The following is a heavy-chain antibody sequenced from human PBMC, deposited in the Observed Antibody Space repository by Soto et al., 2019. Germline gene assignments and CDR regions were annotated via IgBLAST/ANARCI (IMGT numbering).Heavy chain of an antibody. Sequence: QVQLVQSGAEVRKPGSSVKVSCEASGGSFISYIFTWVRQAPLQGLEWMGRSIPIQGRADYALKFQDRVTITADRSTQTVYMELRSLRPEDTALYYCAKSLVFVDHAYMDVWGKGTTVTVSS. CDR2: SIPIQGRA. J-gene: IGHJ6*03. D-gene: IGHD2-21*01. CDR1: GGSFISYI. CDR3: AKSLVFVDHAYMDV. V-gene: IGHV1-69*02.